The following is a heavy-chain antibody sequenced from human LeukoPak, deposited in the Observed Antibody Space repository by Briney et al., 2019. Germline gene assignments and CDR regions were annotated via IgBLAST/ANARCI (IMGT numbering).Heavy chain of an antibody. Sequence: KSSETLSLTCTVSGVSISSSSHYWGWIRQPPGKGLEWIGSIYYSGSTYYNPSLKSRVTISVDTSKTQFSLKLSSVTAADTAVYYCARTWRPVPFDYWGQGTLVTVSS. CDR2: IYYSGST. CDR1: GVSISSSSHY. J-gene: IGHJ4*02. V-gene: IGHV4-39*01. D-gene: IGHD1-14*01. CDR3: ARTWRPVPFDY.